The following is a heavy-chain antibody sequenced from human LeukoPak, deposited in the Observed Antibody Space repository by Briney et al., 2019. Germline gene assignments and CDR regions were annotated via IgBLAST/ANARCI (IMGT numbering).Heavy chain of an antibody. CDR3: ARDKGIAVAGTFYYYGMDV. CDR1: GFTVSSNY. V-gene: IGHV3-53*04. Sequence: GGSLRLSCAASGFTVSSNYMSWVRQAPGKGLEWVSVIYSGGSTYYADSVKGRFTISRHKSKNTRYLQMNSLRAEDTAVYYCARDKGIAVAGTFYYYGMDVCGQGTTVTVSS. D-gene: IGHD6-19*01. J-gene: IGHJ6*02. CDR2: IYSGGST.